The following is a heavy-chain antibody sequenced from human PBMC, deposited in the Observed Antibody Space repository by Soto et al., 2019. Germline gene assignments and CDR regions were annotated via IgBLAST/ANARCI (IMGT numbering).Heavy chain of an antibody. CDR1: GFTVSSNY. D-gene: IGHD1-26*01. V-gene: IGHV3-66*01. CDR3: AGYGSDLNRLLYYMDV. Sequence: EVQLVESGGGLVQPGGSLRLSCAASGFTVSSNYMSWVRQAPGKGLEGVSVIYSGGSTYYADSVKGRFTISRDNSKNTLYLQMNSLRAEDTAVYYCAGYGSDLNRLLYYMDVWGKGTTVTVSS. CDR2: IYSGGST. J-gene: IGHJ6*03.